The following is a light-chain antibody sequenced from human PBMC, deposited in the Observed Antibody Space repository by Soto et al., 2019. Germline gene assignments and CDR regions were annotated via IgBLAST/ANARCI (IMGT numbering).Light chain of an antibody. CDR3: QQYSTWPPMYT. J-gene: IGKJ2*01. V-gene: IGKV3-15*01. CDR1: QSVSSY. Sequence: EIVMTQSPATLSVSPGGRATLSCRASQSVSSYLAWYQQRPGQPPRLLIYRASTRDTGIPARFSGSGSGTEVSLTISSLQSEDFAVYYCQQYSTWPPMYTFGQGTKLEI. CDR2: RAS.